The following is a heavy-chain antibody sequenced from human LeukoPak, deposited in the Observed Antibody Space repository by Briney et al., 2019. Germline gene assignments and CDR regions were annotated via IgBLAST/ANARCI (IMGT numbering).Heavy chain of an antibody. D-gene: IGHD1-14*01. J-gene: IGHJ6*04. Sequence: GASVKASCKASGYTFTGYYMHWVRQAPGQGLEWMGWINPNSGGTNYAQKFQGWVTMARDTSISTAYMELSRLRSDDTAVYYCARKSLGSGGMDVWGKGTTVTVSS. CDR2: INPNSGGT. V-gene: IGHV1-2*04. CDR1: GYTFTGYY. CDR3: ARKSLGSGGMDV.